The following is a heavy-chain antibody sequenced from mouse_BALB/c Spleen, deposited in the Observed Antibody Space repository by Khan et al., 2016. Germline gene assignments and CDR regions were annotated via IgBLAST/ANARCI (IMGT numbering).Heavy chain of an antibody. D-gene: IGHD1-1*01. J-gene: IGHJ4*01. CDR3: ARYAGSSYVRGMDY. V-gene: IGHV3-8*02. CDR1: GDSITSGY. CDR2: ITYSGST. Sequence: EVQLQESGPSLVKPSQALSLTCSVTGDSITSGYWNWIRKFPGIKLEYMGYITYSGSTYYNPSLKSRISITRDTSKNQYFLQLISVTTEDTATYYWARYAGSSYVRGMDYWGQGTSVTVSS.